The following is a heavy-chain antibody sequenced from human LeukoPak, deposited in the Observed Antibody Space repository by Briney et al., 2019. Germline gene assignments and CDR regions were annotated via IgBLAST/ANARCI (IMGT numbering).Heavy chain of an antibody. D-gene: IGHD3-10*01. CDR1: GGSISSGSYY. Sequence: RASETLSLTCTVSGGSISSGSYYWTWIRQPAGKGLEWIGRISNSGTTNYNPSLKSRVTMSVDTSKNQFSLKLSSVTAADTAVYYCARVKDNIGSGSYLLDYWGQGTLVTVSS. CDR2: ISNSGTT. J-gene: IGHJ4*02. CDR3: ARVKDNIGSGSYLLDY. V-gene: IGHV4-61*10.